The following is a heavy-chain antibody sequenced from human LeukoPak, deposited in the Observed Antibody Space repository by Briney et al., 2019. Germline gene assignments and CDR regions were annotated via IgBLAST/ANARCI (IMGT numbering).Heavy chain of an antibody. D-gene: IGHD6-13*01. Sequence: ASVKVSCKASGYTFTSYYMHWVRQAPGQGLEWMGIISPSGGSTNYAQKFQGRVTITADESTSTAYMDLSSLRSEDTAVYYCARPRLTISAAGPHLDYFDYWGQGTLVTVSS. CDR1: GYTFTSYY. CDR3: ARPRLTISAAGPHLDYFDY. V-gene: IGHV1-46*01. J-gene: IGHJ4*02. CDR2: ISPSGGST.